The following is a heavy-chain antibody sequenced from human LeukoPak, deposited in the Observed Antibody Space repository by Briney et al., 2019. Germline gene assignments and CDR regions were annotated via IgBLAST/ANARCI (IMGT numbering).Heavy chain of an antibody. CDR2: ILSDGSNK. Sequence: GRSLRLSCAASGFTFSTYTMHWVRQAPGKGLEWVALILSDGSNKYYADSVKGRFTISRDNAKNTLYLQMNSLRGEDTAIYYCAAYSSSWHAFDIWGQGTMVTVSS. CDR3: AAYSSSWHAFDI. J-gene: IGHJ3*02. CDR1: GFTFSTYT. D-gene: IGHD2-2*01. V-gene: IGHV3-30-3*01.